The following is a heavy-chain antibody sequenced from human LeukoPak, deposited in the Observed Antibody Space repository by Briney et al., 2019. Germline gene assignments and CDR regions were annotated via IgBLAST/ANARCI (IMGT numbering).Heavy chain of an antibody. D-gene: IGHD2-15*01. V-gene: IGHV3-9*01. CDR2: ISWNSGSI. Sequence: GRSLRLSCAASGFTFDDYAMHWVRQAPGKGLEWVSGISWNSGSIGYADSVKGRFTISRDNAKNSLYLQMNSLRAEDTALYYCAKSGQCSGGSCYLVFDYWGQGTLVTVSS. J-gene: IGHJ4*02. CDR3: AKSGQCSGGSCYLVFDY. CDR1: GFTFDDYA.